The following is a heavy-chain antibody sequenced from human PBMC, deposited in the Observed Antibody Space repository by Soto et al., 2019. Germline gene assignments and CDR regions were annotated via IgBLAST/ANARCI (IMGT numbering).Heavy chain of an antibody. CDR1: GFTFGDYA. J-gene: IGHJ6*02. CDR2: ISWKSASI. V-gene: IGHV3-9*01. Sequence: SLRLSCAASGFTFGDYAMHWVRQAPGKGLEWVSGISWKSASIGYADSVKGRFTISRDNAKKSLYLQMNSLRAEDTALYYCAKSTGGTANGLDVWGQGTTVTVSS. D-gene: IGHD2-8*02. CDR3: AKSTGGTANGLDV.